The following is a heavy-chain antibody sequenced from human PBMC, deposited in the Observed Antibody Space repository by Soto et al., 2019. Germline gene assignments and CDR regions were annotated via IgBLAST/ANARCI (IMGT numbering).Heavy chain of an antibody. J-gene: IGHJ4*02. CDR1: GGSISSYY. CDR2: IYYSGST. Sequence: SETLSLTCTVSGGSISSYYWSWIRQPPGKGLEWIGYIYYSGSTNYNPSLKSRVTISVDTSKNQFSLKVSSVTAADTAVYYCARGPHYDFWSGQTPYHDYWGQGNVGTVS. V-gene: IGHV4-59*01. D-gene: IGHD3-3*01. CDR3: ARGPHYDFWSGQTPYHDY.